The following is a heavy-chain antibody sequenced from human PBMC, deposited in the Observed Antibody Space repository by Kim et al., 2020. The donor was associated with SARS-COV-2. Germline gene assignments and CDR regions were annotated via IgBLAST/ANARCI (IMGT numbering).Heavy chain of an antibody. Sequence: SETLSLTCTVSGGSIGGYYWGWIRQSPGMGLQWIGYTYYIGSTLDNPSLNSRVTISVDMSKNQLSLTLSSVTAADTAVYYCVGGTNHYSMDVWGKGATVTVSS. V-gene: IGHV4-59*08. CDR2: TYYIGST. CDR3: VGGTNHYSMDV. CDR1: GGSIGGYY. J-gene: IGHJ6*03.